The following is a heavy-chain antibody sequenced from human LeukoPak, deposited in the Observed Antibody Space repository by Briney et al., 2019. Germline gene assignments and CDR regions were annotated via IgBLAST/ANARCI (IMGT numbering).Heavy chain of an antibody. V-gene: IGHV3-23*01. J-gene: IGHJ4*02. CDR2: ISGSGGST. CDR3: ASSNSYGYREYYFDY. Sequence: GGSLLPSCATASFTIISYSWSWGVRALGRGLEGVSAISGSGGSTYYADSVKGRFTISRDNSKNTLYLQMNSLRAEDTAVYYCASSNSYGYREYYFDYWGQGTLVAVSS. CDR1: SFTIISYS. D-gene: IGHD5-18*01.